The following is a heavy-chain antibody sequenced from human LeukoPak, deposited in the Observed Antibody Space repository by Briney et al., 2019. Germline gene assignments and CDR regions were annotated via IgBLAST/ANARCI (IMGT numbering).Heavy chain of an antibody. CDR1: GYTLTELS. Sequence: ASVKVSCKVSGYTLTELSMHWVRQAPGKGLEWMGGFDPEDGETIYAQKFQGRVTMTEDTSTDTAYMELSSLRSEDTAVYYCATAVAAAGLYNWFDPWGQGTLSPSPQ. D-gene: IGHD6-13*01. J-gene: IGHJ5*02. V-gene: IGHV1-24*01. CDR2: FDPEDGET. CDR3: ATAVAAAGLYNWFDP.